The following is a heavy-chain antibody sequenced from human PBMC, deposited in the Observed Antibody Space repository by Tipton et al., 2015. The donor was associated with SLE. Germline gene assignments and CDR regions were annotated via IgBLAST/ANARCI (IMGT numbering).Heavy chain of an antibody. V-gene: IGHV4-59*11. CDR1: GGSISSHY. CDR2: IYTSGST. J-gene: IGHJ5*02. D-gene: IGHD3-3*01. CDR3: ARGGYNFWSGYIRGGSWFDP. Sequence: TLSLTCTVSGGSISSHYWSWIRQPPGKGLEWIGYIYTSGSTNYNPSLKSRVTISVDTSKNQFSLKLSSVTAADTAVYYCARGGYNFWSGYIRGGSWFDPWGQGTLVTVSS.